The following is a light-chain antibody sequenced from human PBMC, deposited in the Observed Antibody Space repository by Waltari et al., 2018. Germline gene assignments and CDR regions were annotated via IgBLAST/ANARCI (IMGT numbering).Light chain of an antibody. V-gene: IGLV2-14*03. CDR2: DVS. J-gene: IGLJ3*02. CDR3: NSYTSSRTWV. Sequence: QSALTQPASVSGSPGQSITISCTGTSSDVGGSKYVSWYQQHPGKAPKLIIYDVSTRPSGTSNRFSGSKSGNTASLTISGLQAEDEADYYCNSYTSSRTWVFGGGTKLTVL. CDR1: SSDVGGSKY.